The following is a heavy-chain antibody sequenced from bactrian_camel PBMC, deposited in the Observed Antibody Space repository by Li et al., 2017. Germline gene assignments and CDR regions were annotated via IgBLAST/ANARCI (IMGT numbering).Heavy chain of an antibody. J-gene: IGHJ4*01. Sequence: DVQLVESGGDLVQPGGSLRLSCAASGFTFSNYVMSWIRLAPGKGLERVSAVDSGGGGTYFADPAKARFTIARGRGKDTAYLQMNSLKPEDTAMYFCHLNCTGGTGWPGPGFNLGHWGQGTQVTVS. D-gene: IGHD5*01. CDR1: GFTFSNYV. CDR3: HLNCTGGTGWPGPGFNLGH. V-gene: IGHV3S40*01. CDR2: VDSGGGGT.